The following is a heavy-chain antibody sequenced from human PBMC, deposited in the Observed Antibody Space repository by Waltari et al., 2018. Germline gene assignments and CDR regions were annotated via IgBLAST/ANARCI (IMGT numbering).Heavy chain of an antibody. CDR1: GGSISSGGYY. CDR2: IYYSGGT. J-gene: IGHJ5*02. Sequence: QVQLQESGPGLVKPSQTLSLTCTVSGGSISSGGYYWSWIRQHPGKGLEWIGDIYYSGGTYYNPSLKSRVTIAVDTSKNQFSLKLSSVTAADTAVYYCARGYPNWFDPWGQGTLVTVSS. V-gene: IGHV4-31*03. CDR3: ARGYPNWFDP. D-gene: IGHD1-1*01.